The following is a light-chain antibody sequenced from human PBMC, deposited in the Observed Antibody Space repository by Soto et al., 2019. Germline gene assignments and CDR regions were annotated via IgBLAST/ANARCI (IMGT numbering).Light chain of an antibody. Sequence: QSALTQPRSVSGAPGQSVTISCTGTSSDVGGYNFVSWYQQHPGKAPKLMIYDVVKRPSGVPDRFSGSKSRNTASLTISGLQAEDESDYYCCSYAGNFKFVVFGGGTKVTVL. CDR3: CSYAGNFKFVV. CDR2: DVV. J-gene: IGLJ2*01. V-gene: IGLV2-11*01. CDR1: SSDVGGYNF.